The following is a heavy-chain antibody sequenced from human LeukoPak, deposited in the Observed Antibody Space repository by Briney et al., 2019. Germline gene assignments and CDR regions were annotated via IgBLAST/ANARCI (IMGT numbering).Heavy chain of an antibody. CDR2: IYTTGRT. V-gene: IGHV4-4*07. CDR3: ARAGYTISSYRFDY. J-gene: IGHJ4*02. D-gene: IGHD3-16*02. Sequence: SETLSLTCSVSGGSINGYWWSWIRQPAGKGLEFIGRIYTTGRTNYNPSLKSRVSMSVDTSKNKFSLELRSVTAADTAVYFCARAGYTISSYRFDYWGPGALVTVSP. CDR1: GGSINGYW.